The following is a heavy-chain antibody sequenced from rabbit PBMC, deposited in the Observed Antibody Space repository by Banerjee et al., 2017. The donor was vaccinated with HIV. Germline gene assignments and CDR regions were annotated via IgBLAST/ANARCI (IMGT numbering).Heavy chain of an antibody. V-gene: IGHV1S45*01. CDR1: GFDFSSGHY. D-gene: IGHD1-1*01. CDR2: IRVGSSGTT. J-gene: IGHJ3*01. CDR3: ARSNDYYIGYGL. Sequence: QEQLEESGGDLVKPGASLTLTCTASGFDFSSGHYMCWVRQAPGKGLEWIACIRVGSSGTTYYATWAKGRFTISKTSSTTVTLQMTSLTAADTATYFCARSNDYYIGYGLWGQGTLVTVS.